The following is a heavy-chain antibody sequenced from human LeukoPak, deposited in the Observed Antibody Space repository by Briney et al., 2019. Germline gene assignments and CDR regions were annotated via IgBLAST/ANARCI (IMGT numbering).Heavy chain of an antibody. CDR1: GGTFSSYA. J-gene: IGHJ3*02. Sequence: SVKVSCKASGGTFSSYAISWVRQAPGQGLEWMGGSIPIFGTANYAQKFQGRVTITTDESTSIAYMELSSLRSEDTAVYYCARETYYYDSSGYQWAFDIWGQGTMVTVSS. CDR3: ARETYYYDSSGYQWAFDI. CDR2: SIPIFGTA. V-gene: IGHV1-69*05. D-gene: IGHD3-22*01.